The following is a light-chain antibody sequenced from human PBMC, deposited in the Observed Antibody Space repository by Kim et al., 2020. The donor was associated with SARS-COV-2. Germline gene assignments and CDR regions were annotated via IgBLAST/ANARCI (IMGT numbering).Light chain of an antibody. CDR3: SSYRSSGYV. CDR1: SSDVGGYNY. Sequence: QSALTQPASVSGSPGQSITISCTGTSSDVGGYNYVSWYQQYPGKAPKLMIYDVSKRTSGVSNRFSGSKSGNTASLTISGLQAEDEADYYCSSYRSSGYVFGTGTKVPL. J-gene: IGLJ1*01. CDR2: DVS. V-gene: IGLV2-14*03.